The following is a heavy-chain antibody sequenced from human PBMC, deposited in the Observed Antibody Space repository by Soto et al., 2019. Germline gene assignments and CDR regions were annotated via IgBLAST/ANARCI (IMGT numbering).Heavy chain of an antibody. Sequence: GGSLRLSCAASGFTFSSYAMSWVRQAPGKGLEWVSAIGGSGGSTYYADSVKGRFTISRDNSKNTLYLQMNSLRAEDTAVYYSAKDSFYYSNFNWFVPWGEGTLVTVS. D-gene: IGHD4-4*01. CDR1: GFTFSSYA. J-gene: IGHJ5*02. CDR3: AKDSFYYSNFNWFVP. V-gene: IGHV3-23*01. CDR2: IGGSGGST.